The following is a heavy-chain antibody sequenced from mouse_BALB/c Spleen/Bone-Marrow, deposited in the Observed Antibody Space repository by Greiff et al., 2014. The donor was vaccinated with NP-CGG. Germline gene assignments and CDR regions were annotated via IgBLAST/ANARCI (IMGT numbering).Heavy chain of an antibody. V-gene: IGHV1S56*01. CDR1: GYTFTSYY. Sequence: QVQLQQSGPELVKPGDSVRISCKASGYTFTSYYIHWVKQRPGQGLEWIGWIFPGNFYTKFNENFKGRATLTADKSSSTAYMHLSSLTSEDSAVYFCARDDYDYWGQGTTLTVSS. CDR3: ARDDYDY. D-gene: IGHD2-4*01. CDR2: IFPGNFYT. J-gene: IGHJ2*01.